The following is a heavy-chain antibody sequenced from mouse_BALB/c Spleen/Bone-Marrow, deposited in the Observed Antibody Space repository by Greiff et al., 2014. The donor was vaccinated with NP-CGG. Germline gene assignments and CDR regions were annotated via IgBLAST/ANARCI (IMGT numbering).Heavy chain of an antibody. V-gene: IGHV2-9*02. J-gene: IGHJ3*01. CDR1: GFSLTSYG. CDR2: IWAGGST. Sequence: VKVVESGPGLVAPSQSLSITCTVSGFSLTSYGVHWVRQPPGKGLEWLGVIWAGGSTNYNSALMSRLSISKDNSKGQVFLKMNSLQTDDTAMYYCASPNAWFAYWGQGTLVTVSA. CDR3: ASPNAWFAY.